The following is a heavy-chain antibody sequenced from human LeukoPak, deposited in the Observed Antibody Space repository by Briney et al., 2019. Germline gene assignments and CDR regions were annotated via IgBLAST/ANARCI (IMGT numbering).Heavy chain of an antibody. CDR2: INPSADSA. CDR1: GYTFTNYY. Sequence: GASVKVSCKTSGYTFTNYYIHWVRQAPGQGLERLGIINPSADSASYAQKFQGRVTVTRDTSTSTVYVELSSLRSEDTAVYYCARAGYDSTWYFFDYWGQGALVTVSS. D-gene: IGHD6-13*01. J-gene: IGHJ4*02. CDR3: ARAGYDSTWYFFDY. V-gene: IGHV1-46*01.